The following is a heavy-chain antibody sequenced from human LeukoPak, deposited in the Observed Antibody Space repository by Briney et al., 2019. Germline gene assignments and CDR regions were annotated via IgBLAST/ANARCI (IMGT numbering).Heavy chain of an antibody. V-gene: IGHV3-7*03. D-gene: IGHD3-22*01. CDR3: ARSRPGYYDSSGYYPPLPFDY. CDR1: GFTFYSDW. Sequence: GGSLRLSCAASGFTFYSDWMTWVRQAPGKGLEWVANIKQDGSEKYYMDSVKGRFTISRDNAKNSLYLQMNSLRAEDTAVYYCARSRPGYYDSSGYYPPLPFDYWGQGTLVTVSS. J-gene: IGHJ4*02. CDR2: IKQDGSEK.